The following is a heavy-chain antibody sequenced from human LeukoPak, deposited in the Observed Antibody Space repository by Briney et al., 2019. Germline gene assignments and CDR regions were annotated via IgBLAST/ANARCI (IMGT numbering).Heavy chain of an antibody. CDR1: GGSFSGYY. Sequence: SETLSLTCAVYGGSFSGYYWSWIRQPPGKGLEWFGYIYYSGSTNYNPSLKSRVTISVDTSKNQFSLKLSSVTAADTAVYYCARHPPRYGYGMDVWGQGTTVTVSS. CDR3: ARHPPRYGYGMDV. CDR2: IYYSGST. D-gene: IGHD5-18*01. J-gene: IGHJ6*02. V-gene: IGHV4-59*08.